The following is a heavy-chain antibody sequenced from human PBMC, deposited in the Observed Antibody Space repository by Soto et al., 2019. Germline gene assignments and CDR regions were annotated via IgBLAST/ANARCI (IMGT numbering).Heavy chain of an antibody. CDR3: ARGEHVIASHPSNYYFDF. CDR1: GFTVSDNY. CDR2: IYSGGST. V-gene: IGHV3-53*01. Sequence: PGGSLRLSCAASGFTVSDNYMSWVRQAPGKGLEWVSVIYSGGSTYYADSVKGRFTISRDNSKNTLYLQMNSLRGEDTAVYYCARGEHVIASHPSNYYFDFWGQGTLVTVSS. J-gene: IGHJ4*02. D-gene: IGHD1-1*01.